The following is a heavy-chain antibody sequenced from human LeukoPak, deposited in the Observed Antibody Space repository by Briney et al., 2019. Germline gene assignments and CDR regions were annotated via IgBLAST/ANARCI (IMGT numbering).Heavy chain of an antibody. CDR3: ARVATYYDFWSGYYAHFDY. D-gene: IGHD3-3*01. CDR2: INHSGST. V-gene: IGHV4-34*01. Sequence: SETLSLTCAVYGGSFSGYYWSWIRQPPGKGLEWIGEINHSGSTNYNPSLKSRVTISVDTSKNQFSLKLSSVTAADTAVYYYARVATYYDFWSGYYAHFDYWGQGTLVTVSS. CDR1: GGSFSGYY. J-gene: IGHJ4*02.